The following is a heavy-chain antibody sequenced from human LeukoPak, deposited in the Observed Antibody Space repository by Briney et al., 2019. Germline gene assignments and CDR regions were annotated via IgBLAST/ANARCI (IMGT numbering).Heavy chain of an antibody. CDR2: LNPNSGGT. D-gene: IGHD3-10*01. CDR1: GYTFTGYY. CDR3: ARGGVKRRGSGSLVP. J-gene: IGHJ5*02. V-gene: IGHV1-2*02. Sequence: ASVKVSCKASGYTFTGYYIHWVRQAPGQGLEWMGWLNPNSGGTNYAQKFQGRVTMTRDTSISTAYMELSSLRSEDTAVYYCARGGVKRRGSGSLVPWGQGTLVTVSS.